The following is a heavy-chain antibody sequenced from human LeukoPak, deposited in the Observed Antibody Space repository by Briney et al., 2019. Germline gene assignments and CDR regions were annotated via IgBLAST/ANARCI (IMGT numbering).Heavy chain of an antibody. D-gene: IGHD3-3*01. J-gene: IGHJ4*02. CDR3: ARTANRGYDFWRGYLY. CDR1: GYTFTSYG. CDR2: ISAYNGNT. V-gene: IGHV1-18*01. Sequence: ASVKVSCKASGYTFTSYGISWVRQAPGQGLEWMGWISAYNGNTNYAQKLQGRVTMTTDTSTSTAYMELRSLRSDDTAVYYCARTANRGYDFWRGYLYWGQGTLVTVSS.